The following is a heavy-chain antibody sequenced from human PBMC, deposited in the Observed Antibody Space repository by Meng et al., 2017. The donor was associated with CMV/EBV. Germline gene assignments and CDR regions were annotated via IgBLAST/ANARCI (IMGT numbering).Heavy chain of an antibody. CDR3: ARVNIVVVPAAIDGSSFSYYGMDV. D-gene: IGHD2-2*01. J-gene: IGHJ6*02. CDR1: GFTFSSHS. V-gene: IGHV3-21*01. Sequence: GESLKISCAASGFTFSSHSMNWVRQAPGKGLEWVSSISSSSSYIYYADSVKGRFTISRDNAKNSLYLQMNSLRAEDTAVYYCARVNIVVVPAAIDGSSFSYYGMDVWGQGTTVTVSS. CDR2: ISSSSSYI.